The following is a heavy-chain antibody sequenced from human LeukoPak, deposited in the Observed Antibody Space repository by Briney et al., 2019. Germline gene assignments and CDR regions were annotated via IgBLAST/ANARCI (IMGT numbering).Heavy chain of an antibody. CDR1: GFTFSSYS. V-gene: IGHV3-21*01. CDR2: ISSSSSYI. CDR3: ARDYDILTGYYYYGMDV. J-gene: IGHJ6*02. Sequence: GGSLRLSCAASGFTFSSYSMNWVRQAPGKGLEWVSSISSSSSYIYYADSVKGRFTISRDNAKNSLYLQMNSLRAEDTAVYYGARDYDILTGYYYYGMDVWGQGTTVTVSS. D-gene: IGHD3-9*01.